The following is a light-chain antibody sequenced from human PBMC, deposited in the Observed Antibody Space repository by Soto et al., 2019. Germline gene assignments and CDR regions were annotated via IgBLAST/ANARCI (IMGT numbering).Light chain of an antibody. CDR3: SAYTSRDTLNWV. CDR1: SSDVGGYNY. CDR2: DVS. V-gene: IGLV2-14*03. Sequence: QSALTQPASVSGSPGQSMTISCTGTSSDVGGYNYVSWYQHHPGKAPKLIIYDVSHRPSGVSNRFSGSKSGNTASLTISGLQAKDEANYYCSAYTSRDTLNWVFGGGTKLTVL. J-gene: IGLJ3*02.